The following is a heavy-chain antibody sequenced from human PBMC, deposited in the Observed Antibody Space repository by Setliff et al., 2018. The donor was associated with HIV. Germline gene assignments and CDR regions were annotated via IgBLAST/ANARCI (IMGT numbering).Heavy chain of an antibody. J-gene: IGHJ4*02. V-gene: IGHV1-18*01. CDR2: ISAYTGNT. CDR1: GYTFTAYG. CDR3: ARDLFRRVGPFQPPGY. D-gene: IGHD1-26*01. Sequence: ASVKVSCKPSGYTFTAYGLSWVRQAPGQGLEWMGWISAYTGNTNYAQNSQGRVSMTTDTSTRTAYMELRSLRFDDTAIYYCARDLFRRVGPFQPPGYWGQGTLVTVSS.